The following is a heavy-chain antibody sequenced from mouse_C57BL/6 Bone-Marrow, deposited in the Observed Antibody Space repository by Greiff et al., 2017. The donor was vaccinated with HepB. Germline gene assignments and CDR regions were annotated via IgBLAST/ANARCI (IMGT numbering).Heavy chain of an antibody. Sequence: QVQLKQSGPELVKPGASVKISCKASGYAFSSSWMNWVKRRPGKGLEWIGRIYPGDGDTNYNGKFKGKATLTADKSSSTAYMQLSSLTSEDSAVYFCARALITTVVADYWGQGTTLTVSS. V-gene: IGHV1-82*01. J-gene: IGHJ2*01. CDR1: GYAFSSSW. D-gene: IGHD1-1*01. CDR3: ARALITTVVADY. CDR2: IYPGDGDT.